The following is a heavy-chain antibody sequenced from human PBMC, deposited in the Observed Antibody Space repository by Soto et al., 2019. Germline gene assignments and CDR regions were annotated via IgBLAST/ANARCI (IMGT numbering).Heavy chain of an antibody. CDR2: INQSGST. J-gene: IGHJ3*02. V-gene: IGHV4-34*01. D-gene: IGHD3-22*01. CDR1: GGSFSGYY. CDR3: ARANRSDSSGYYYVGAFDI. Sequence: SETLSLTCAVYGGSFSGYYWSWIRQPPGKGLEWIGEINQSGSTNYNPSLKSRVTISVDTSKNQLSLNLSSVTAADTAVYYCARANRSDSSGYYYVGAFDIWGQGTMVTVSS.